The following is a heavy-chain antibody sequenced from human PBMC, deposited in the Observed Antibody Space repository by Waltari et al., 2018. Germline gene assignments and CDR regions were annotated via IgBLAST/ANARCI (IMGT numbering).Heavy chain of an antibody. J-gene: IGHJ4*02. CDR2: ISPTSSNI. CDR3: ATAARRRDVGDLS. Sequence: EVQLVEAGGSLVQPGGSLRLSCGASGFSFSSYSMNWVRQAPGQGLEWVSYISPTSSNIYYADSVKGRFTISRDNGKDSLHLQMNSLRDEDTAVYYCATAARRRDVGDLSWGQGTLVTVSA. CDR1: GFSFSSYS. V-gene: IGHV3-48*02. D-gene: IGHD3-16*02.